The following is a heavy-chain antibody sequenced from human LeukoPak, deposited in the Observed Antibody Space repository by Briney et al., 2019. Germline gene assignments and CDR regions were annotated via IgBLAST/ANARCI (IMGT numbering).Heavy chain of an antibody. CDR1: GFTFSSYE. CDR2: ISSSGSTI. D-gene: IGHD6-19*01. V-gene: IGHV3-48*03. Sequence: PGGSLRLSCAASGFTFSSYEMNWVRQAPGKGLEWVSYISSSGSTIYYADSVKGRFTIFRDNAKNSLYLQMNSLRAEDTAVYYCARQRGSGWYVGNWFDPWGQGTLVTVSS. CDR3: ARQRGSGWYVGNWFDP. J-gene: IGHJ5*02.